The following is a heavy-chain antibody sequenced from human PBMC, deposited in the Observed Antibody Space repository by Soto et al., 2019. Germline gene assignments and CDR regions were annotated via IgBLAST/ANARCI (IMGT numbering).Heavy chain of an antibody. J-gene: IGHJ6*02. D-gene: IGHD6-19*01. CDR2: IYYSGST. Sequence: SETLSLTCTVSGGSVSSGSYYWSWIRQPPGKGLEWIGYIYYSGSTNYNPSLKSRVTISADTSKNQFSLKLSSVTAADTAVYYCARARLAVAGRGMDVWGQGTTVTVSS. CDR3: ARARLAVAGRGMDV. V-gene: IGHV4-61*01. CDR1: GGSVSSGSYY.